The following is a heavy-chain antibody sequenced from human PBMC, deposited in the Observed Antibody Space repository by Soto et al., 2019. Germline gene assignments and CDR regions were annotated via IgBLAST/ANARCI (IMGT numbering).Heavy chain of an antibody. D-gene: IGHD6-13*01. Sequence: GGSLRLSCEASGSTFSGFDMHWVRQPTGKGLEWVSSIGTAGDTYYAVSVKGRFTISRDNAKNSLSLQMNSLRAGDMAVYFCAKSQEIGTHFFDSCCQGPQVTVSS. CDR2: IGTAGDT. CDR3: AKSQEIGTHFFDS. J-gene: IGHJ4*02. CDR1: GSTFSGFD. V-gene: IGHV3-13*01.